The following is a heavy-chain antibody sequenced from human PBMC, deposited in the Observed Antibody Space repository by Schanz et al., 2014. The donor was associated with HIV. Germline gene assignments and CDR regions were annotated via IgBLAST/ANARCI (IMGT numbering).Heavy chain of an antibody. V-gene: IGHV3-30*03. CDR2: ISHDGSNK. D-gene: IGHD3-16*02. J-gene: IGHJ4*02. Sequence: VQLLESGGGLVQPGGSLRLSCTASGFSFRDYGMHWVRQTPDKGLEWVAVISHDGSNKYYADSVKGRFTISRDNSKNTLYLQMNSLRVDDTAVYYCARDYRFATDSWGQGTLVTVSS. CDR3: ARDYRFATDS. CDR1: GFSFRDYG.